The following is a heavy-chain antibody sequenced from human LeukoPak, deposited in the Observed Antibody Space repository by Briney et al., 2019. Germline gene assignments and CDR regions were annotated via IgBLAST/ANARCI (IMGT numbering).Heavy chain of an antibody. CDR1: RYNFNAYC. V-gene: IGHV1-2*02. CDR2: INPNSGGT. CDR3: ARGEGLVLGDH. D-gene: IGHD1-26*01. Sequence: VASVKDSCKSSRYNFNAYCMHCVRQAPGQGLEWMGWINPNSGGTNYAQKFQGRVTLTRETSINTVYMEVNRLTSDDTVVYYCARGEGLVLGDHCGQGGPVTVSS. J-gene: IGHJ4*02.